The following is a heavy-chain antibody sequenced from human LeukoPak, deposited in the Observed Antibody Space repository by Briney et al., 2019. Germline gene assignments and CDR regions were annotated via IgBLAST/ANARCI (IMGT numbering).Heavy chain of an antibody. CDR3: TRVFARGGEIIGSYYYY. CDR2: IIPLFGTA. J-gene: IGHJ4*02. Sequence: GASVKVSCKASGYTFTSYDINWVRQAPGQGLEWMGGIIPLFGTANYAQKFQGRVTITTDESTSTAYMELSSLRSEDTAIYYCTRVFARGGEIIGSYYYYWGQGTLVTVSS. D-gene: IGHD3-10*01. V-gene: IGHV1-69*05. CDR1: GYTFTSYD.